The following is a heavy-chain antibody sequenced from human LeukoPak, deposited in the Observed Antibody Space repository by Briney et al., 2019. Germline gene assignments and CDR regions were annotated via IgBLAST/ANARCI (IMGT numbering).Heavy chain of an antibody. D-gene: IGHD4-11*01. CDR1: GGSFSGYY. J-gene: IGHJ6*03. Sequence: SETLSLTCRVYGGSFSGYYWSWIRQPPGKGLEWIGEINHSGSTNYNPSLKSRVTISVDTSRNQFSLKLSSVTAADTAVYYCASTYSNYYYDYMDVWGKGTTVTISS. V-gene: IGHV4-34*01. CDR2: INHSGST. CDR3: ASTYSNYYYDYMDV.